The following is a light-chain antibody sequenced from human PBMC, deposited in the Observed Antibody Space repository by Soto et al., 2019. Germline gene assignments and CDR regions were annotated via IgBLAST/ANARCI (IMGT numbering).Light chain of an antibody. Sequence: EIVLTQSPGTLSLSPGERATLSCRASQSVSSSYLAWYQQKPGQAPRLLIYGASSRATGIPDRFSGSVSGTDITLTISRLEPEDFAVYYCQQYGSSLFTFGPGTKVDIK. CDR2: GAS. CDR1: QSVSSSY. CDR3: QQYGSSLFT. J-gene: IGKJ3*01. V-gene: IGKV3-20*01.